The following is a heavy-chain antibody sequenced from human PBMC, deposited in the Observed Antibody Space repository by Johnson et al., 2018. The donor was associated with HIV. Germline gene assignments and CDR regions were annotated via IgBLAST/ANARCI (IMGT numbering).Heavy chain of an antibody. J-gene: IGHJ3*02. D-gene: IGHD6-19*01. CDR3: AKAGAVAGPGIDAFDI. Sequence: VESGGGLVQPGRSLRLSCAASGFTFEDFAMHWVRQVPGKGLEWVSSISANGDSTYYADSVKGRFTISRDNSKNTLYLQMNSLRAEDTAVYYCAKAGAVAGPGIDAFDIWGQGTMVTVSS. CDR1: GFTFEDFA. V-gene: IGHV3-9*01. CDR2: ISANGDST.